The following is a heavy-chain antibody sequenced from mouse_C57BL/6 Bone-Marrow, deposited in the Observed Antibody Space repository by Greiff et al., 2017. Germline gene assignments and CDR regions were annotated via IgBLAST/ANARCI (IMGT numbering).Heavy chain of an antibody. J-gene: IGHJ3*01. CDR1: GYTFTDYY. D-gene: IGHD1-1*01. CDR3: ARSPRYYYGSSQFAY. Sequence: EVQLQQSGPELVKPGASVKISCKASGYTFTDYYMNWVKQSHGKSLEWIGDINPNNGGTSYNQKFKGKATLTVDKSSSTAYMELRSLTSEDSAVYYCARSPRYYYGSSQFAYWGQGTLVTVS. CDR2: INPNNGGT. V-gene: IGHV1-26*01.